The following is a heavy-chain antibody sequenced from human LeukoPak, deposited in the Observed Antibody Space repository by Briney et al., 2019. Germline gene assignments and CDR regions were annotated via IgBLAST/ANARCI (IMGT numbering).Heavy chain of an antibody. CDR3: AKDSPGFDY. CDR2: ISYDGSNK. Sequence: GGSLRLSCAASGFTFSSYGMHGVRQAPGKGLEWVAVISYDGSNKYYADSVKGRFTISRDNSKNTLYLQMNSLRAEDTAVYYCAKDSPGFDYWGQGTLVTVSS. CDR1: GFTFSSYG. J-gene: IGHJ4*02. V-gene: IGHV3-30*18.